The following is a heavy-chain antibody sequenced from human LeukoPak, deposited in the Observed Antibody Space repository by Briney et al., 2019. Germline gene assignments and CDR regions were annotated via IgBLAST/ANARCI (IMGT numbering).Heavy chain of an antibody. CDR3: STDSYDL. J-gene: IGHJ4*01. CDR1: GFTFSNAW. CDR2: ILRKTDGGTT. Sequence: GGSLRLSCAASGFTFSNAWMTWVRQAPGKGLEWVGRILRKTDGGTTDYAAPVNGGFSISRDDSKNTLYLQMNSLKTEDTAVYYCSTDSYDLWGHGTLVLVSS. V-gene: IGHV3-15*01. D-gene: IGHD3/OR15-3a*01.